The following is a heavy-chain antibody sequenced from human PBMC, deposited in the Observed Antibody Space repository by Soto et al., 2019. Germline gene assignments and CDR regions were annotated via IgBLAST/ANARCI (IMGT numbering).Heavy chain of an antibody. J-gene: IGHJ3*02. D-gene: IGHD1-26*01. Sequence: QVQLVQSGAEVKKPGASVKVSCKASGYTFTTYGISWVRQAPGQGLEWMGWISAYNGNTKYAQKVQDRVTMTTDTSTRIAYMELRSLRYDDTAVYYCARDLRWEDDAFDIWGQGTMVTVSA. V-gene: IGHV1-18*01. CDR1: GYTFTTYG. CDR2: ISAYNGNT. CDR3: ARDLRWEDDAFDI.